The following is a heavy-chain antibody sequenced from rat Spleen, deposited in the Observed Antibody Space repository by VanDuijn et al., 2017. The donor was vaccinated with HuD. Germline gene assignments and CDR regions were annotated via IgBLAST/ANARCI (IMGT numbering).Heavy chain of an antibody. V-gene: IGHV2-27*01. CDR3: TSIGDYYSYYYVMDA. CDR1: GFSLTSYH. CDR2: IQNGGST. Sequence: QVQLKESGPGLVQPSQTLSLTCTVSGFSLTSYHVHWVRQPPGKGLEWMGRIQNGGSTDYNSALKSRLSIRRDTSKSQVFLKMNSLQTDDTAIYFCTSIGDYYSYYYVMDAWGQGASVTVSS. J-gene: IGHJ4*01. D-gene: IGHD1-6*01.